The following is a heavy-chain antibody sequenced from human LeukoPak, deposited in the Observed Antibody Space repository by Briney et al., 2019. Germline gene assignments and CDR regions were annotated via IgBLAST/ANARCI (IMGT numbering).Heavy chain of an antibody. CDR3: ARDLGQYYDTSDNWFDP. CDR2: INSDGINT. Sequence: GGSLRLSCAASGFTFSNYWMHWVRQAPGKGLVWVSRINSDGINTSYADSVKDRFTISRDNAKNTLNLQMNSLRAEDTAVYYCARDLGQYYDTSDNWFDPWGQGTLVTVSS. D-gene: IGHD3-22*01. CDR1: GFTFSNYW. V-gene: IGHV3-74*01. J-gene: IGHJ5*02.